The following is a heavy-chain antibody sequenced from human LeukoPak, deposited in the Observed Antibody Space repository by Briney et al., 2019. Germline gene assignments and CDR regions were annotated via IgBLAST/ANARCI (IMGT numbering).Heavy chain of an antibody. CDR3: AKTYYYDSSGYWSLDY. CDR1: GFTFSSYE. J-gene: IGHJ4*02. Sequence: GGSLRLSCAASGFTFSSYEMSWVRQAPGKGLEWVSYISSSGSTIYYADSVKGRFTISRDNSKNTLYLQMNSLRAEDTAVYYCAKTYYYDSSGYWSLDYWGQGTLVTVSS. V-gene: IGHV3-48*03. CDR2: ISSSGSTI. D-gene: IGHD3-22*01.